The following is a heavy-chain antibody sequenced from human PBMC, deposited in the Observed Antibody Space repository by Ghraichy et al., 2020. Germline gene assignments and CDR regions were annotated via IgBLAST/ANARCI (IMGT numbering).Heavy chain of an antibody. D-gene: IGHD2-2*02. Sequence: GGSLRLSCAGSGLTFNSYGMHWVRQAPDKGLEWVATISYGGSETHYADSVRGRFTISRDNSRNTLNLQMNSLRVDDTAVYYCAKDEGYCRTSSCYSGYHGMDVWGQGTTVTVTS. CDR3: AKDEGYCRTSSCYSGYHGMDV. CDR1: GLTFNSYG. J-gene: IGHJ6*02. V-gene: IGHV3-30*18. CDR2: ISYGGSET.